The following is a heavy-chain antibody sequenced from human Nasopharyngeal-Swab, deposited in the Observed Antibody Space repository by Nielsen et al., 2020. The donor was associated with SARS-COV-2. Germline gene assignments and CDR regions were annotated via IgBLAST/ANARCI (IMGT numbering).Heavy chain of an antibody. D-gene: IGHD6-19*01. Sequence: GESLKISCAASGFTFSSYWMHWVRQAPGKGLVWVSRINSDGSRTSYADSVKGRFNISRDNAKNTLCLQMKSLRAEDTAVYYCARVESGWHLVDAFDIWGQGTVVTVSS. CDR2: INSDGSRT. J-gene: IGHJ3*02. V-gene: IGHV3-74*01. CDR1: GFTFSSYW. CDR3: ARVESGWHLVDAFDI.